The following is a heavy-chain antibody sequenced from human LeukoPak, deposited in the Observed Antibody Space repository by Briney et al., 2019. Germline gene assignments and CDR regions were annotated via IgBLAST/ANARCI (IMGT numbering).Heavy chain of an antibody. CDR1: GFTFSSYN. J-gene: IGHJ1*01. V-gene: IGHV3-21*01. CDR2: ISSTSSHI. CDR3: ARDQTKYYDGRAEYFQY. D-gene: IGHD3-22*01. Sequence: PGGSLRLSCAASGFTFSSYNMNWVRQAPGRGLQWVSFISSTSSHIFYADSLKGRFTISRDNAKNSLYLQMNSLRAEDTAVYYCARDQTKYYDGRAEYFQYWGQGTLVTVSS.